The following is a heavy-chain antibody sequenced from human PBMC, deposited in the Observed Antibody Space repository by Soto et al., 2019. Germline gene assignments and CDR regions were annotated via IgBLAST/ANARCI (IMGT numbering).Heavy chain of an antibody. Sequence: ASVKVSCKASGYTFTGYYMHWVRQAPGQGLEWMGWINPNSGGTNYAQKFQGWVTMTRDTSISTAYMELSRLRSDDTAVYYCARSVGAHGVHIDYWGQGTLVTVSS. CDR2: INPNSGGT. V-gene: IGHV1-2*04. CDR3: ARSVGAHGVHIDY. CDR1: GYTFTGYY. D-gene: IGHD1-26*01. J-gene: IGHJ4*02.